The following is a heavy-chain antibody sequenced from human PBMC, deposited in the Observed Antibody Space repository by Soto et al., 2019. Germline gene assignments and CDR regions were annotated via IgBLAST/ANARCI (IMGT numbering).Heavy chain of an antibody. J-gene: IGHJ4*02. V-gene: IGHV3-7*04. CDR3: ARGPPNFYGSGSYYTY. Sequence: GGSLRLSCAASGFTFNSYYMTWVRQAPGKGLEWVANIRQDGSDKYYVGSVKGRFTISRDNAKKSLYLQMNSLRAEDTAVYYCARGPPNFYGSGSYYTYWGQGTLVTVSS. CDR2: IRQDGSDK. CDR1: GFTFNSYY. D-gene: IGHD3-10*01.